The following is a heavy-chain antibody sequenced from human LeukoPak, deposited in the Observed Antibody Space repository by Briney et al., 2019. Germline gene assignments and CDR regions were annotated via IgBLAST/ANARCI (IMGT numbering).Heavy chain of an antibody. CDR2: ITGGGDTT. D-gene: IGHD2-15*01. CDR1: GFTFSSYA. CDR3: AKERSEVVVAATNY. J-gene: IGHJ4*02. Sequence: PGGSLRLSCAASGFTFSSYAMTSVRQAPGKGLEWVSSITGGGDTTYYADSVRGRFTISRDNSKNTLSLQMNSLRAEDTAVYYCAKERSEVVVAATNYWGQGTLVTVSS. V-gene: IGHV3-23*01.